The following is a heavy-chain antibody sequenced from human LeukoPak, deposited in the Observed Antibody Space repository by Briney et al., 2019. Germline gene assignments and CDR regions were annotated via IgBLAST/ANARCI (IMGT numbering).Heavy chain of an antibody. J-gene: IGHJ4*02. CDR2: IYTSGST. D-gene: IGHD3-22*01. V-gene: IGHV4-4*07. CDR3: ARYLTYYYDSSGYYYAYYFDY. Sequence: PSETLSLTCTVSGGSISSYYWSWIRQPAGKGLEWIGRIYTSGSTNYNPSLKSRVTMSVDTSKNQFSLKLSSVTAADTAVYYCARYLTYYYDSSGYYYAYYFDYWGQGTLVTVSS. CDR1: GGSISSYY.